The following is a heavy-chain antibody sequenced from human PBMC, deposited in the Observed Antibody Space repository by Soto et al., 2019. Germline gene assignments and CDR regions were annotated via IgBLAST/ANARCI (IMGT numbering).Heavy chain of an antibody. Sequence: SQTLSLTCAITGDSVSSNSAGWSWVRQSPSRGLEWLGRTYYRSKWYYEYAVSVRGRITINPDTSKNQCSLQLNSATPEDTAVYFCARGEQYSGRIFDYWGQGTLVTVSS. CDR1: GDSVSSNSAG. CDR2: TYYRSKWYY. D-gene: IGHD1-26*01. V-gene: IGHV6-1*01. J-gene: IGHJ4*01. CDR3: ARGEQYSGRIFDY.